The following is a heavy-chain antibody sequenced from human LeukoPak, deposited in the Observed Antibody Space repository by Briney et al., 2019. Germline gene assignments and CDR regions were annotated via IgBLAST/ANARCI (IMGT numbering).Heavy chain of an antibody. J-gene: IGHJ4*02. CDR2: ISSNSRYI. CDR1: GFTFSTYS. Sequence: GGSLRLSCAASGFTFSTYSMNWVRQAPGKGLEWVSSISSNSRYIYYADSMRGRFTISRDNAKNSLYLQMNSLKPEDTAVYYCTRVAEAAAFDSWGQGTLVTVSS. CDR3: TRVAEAAAFDS. D-gene: IGHD6-13*01. V-gene: IGHV3-21*06.